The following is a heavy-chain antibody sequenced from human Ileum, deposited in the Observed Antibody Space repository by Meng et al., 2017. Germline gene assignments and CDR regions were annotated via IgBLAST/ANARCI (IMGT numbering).Heavy chain of an antibody. J-gene: IGHJ1*01. D-gene: IGHD2-2*02. CDR1: GGGFDGYY. CDR2: INHSGST. V-gene: IGHV4-34*01. Sequence: QAQLELWGAGLLKDSGGLFVNCAVEGGGFDGYYWAWIRQSPGKGLEWIGEINHSGSTNFNPSLKSRVTMSVDTSKKQFSLNLTSVTAADTAMYYCVRGLLVPNAIRTEYFPLWGQGTLVTVSS. CDR3: VRGLLVPNAIRTEYFPL.